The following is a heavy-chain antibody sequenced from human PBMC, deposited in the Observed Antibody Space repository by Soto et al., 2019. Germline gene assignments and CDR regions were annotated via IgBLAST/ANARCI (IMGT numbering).Heavy chain of an antibody. CDR1: GFTFTSYA. CDR3: AKVRVILVARGYFDL. Sequence: EMQLLGSGGGLVQPGGSLRLSCAASGFTFTSYAMSWVRQAPGKGLEWVSAITSGGGSTAYYADSVKGRFTISRDNSNNTVFLQMNSLRAEDTALYYCAKVRVILVARGYFDLWGRGTLVTVSS. CDR2: TSGGGSTA. V-gene: IGHV3-23*01. D-gene: IGHD3-22*01. J-gene: IGHJ2*01.